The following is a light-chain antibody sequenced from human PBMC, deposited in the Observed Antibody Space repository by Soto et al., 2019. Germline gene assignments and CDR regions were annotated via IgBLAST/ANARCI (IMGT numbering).Light chain of an antibody. CDR1: SSDVGGYDY. CDR3: SSYTTSSLVV. V-gene: IGLV2-14*01. CDR2: DVS. J-gene: IGLJ2*01. Sequence: QSALTQPASESGSPGQSIIISCTGTSSDVGGYDYVSWYQQHPGKAPKLMIYDVSKRPSGVSNRFSGSKSGNTASLTISGVQVEDEADYYCSSYTTSSLVVFGGGTKLTVL.